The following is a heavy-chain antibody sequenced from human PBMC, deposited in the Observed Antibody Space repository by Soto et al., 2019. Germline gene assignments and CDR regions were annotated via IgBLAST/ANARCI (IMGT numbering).Heavy chain of an antibody. CDR3: AAIFFYDSSGYYYFDY. CDR1: GFTFTSSA. V-gene: IGHV1-58*01. CDR2: IVVGSGNT. J-gene: IGHJ4*02. D-gene: IGHD3-22*01. Sequence: ASVKVSCKASGFTFTSSAVQWVRQARGQRLEWIGWIVVGSGNTNYAQKFQERDTITRDMSTSTAYMELSSLRSEDTAVYYCAAIFFYDSSGYYYFDYWGQGTLVTVSS.